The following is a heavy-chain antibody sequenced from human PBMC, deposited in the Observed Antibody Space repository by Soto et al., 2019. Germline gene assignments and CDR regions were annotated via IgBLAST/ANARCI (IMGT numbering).Heavy chain of an antibody. CDR2: IDSDGSST. V-gene: IGHV3-74*01. Sequence: GGSLRLACAASGFTVGSYWMNWVRQAPGKGLVWVSRIDSDGSSTTYADSVKGRFTTSRDNAKNTLYLQMSSLRVEDTAVYYCARGRPYGMDVWGQGTTVTVSS. CDR3: ARGRPYGMDV. CDR1: GFTVGSYW. J-gene: IGHJ6*02.